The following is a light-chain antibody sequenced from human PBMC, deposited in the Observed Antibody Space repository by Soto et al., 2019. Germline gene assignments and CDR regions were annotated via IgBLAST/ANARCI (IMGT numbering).Light chain of an antibody. J-gene: IGKJ4*01. Sequence: DIQMTQSPSTLSASVGDRVTITCRASQSISSWLAWYQQKLGKAPKLLIYDASSLESGVPSRFSGSGSGTEFTLTISSLQPDDFATYYCQQSYSTPLTLGGGTKVDIK. CDR3: QQSYSTPLT. CDR1: QSISSW. CDR2: DAS. V-gene: IGKV1-5*01.